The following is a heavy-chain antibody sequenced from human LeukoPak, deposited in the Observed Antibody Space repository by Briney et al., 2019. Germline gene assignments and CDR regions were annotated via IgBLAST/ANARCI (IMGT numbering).Heavy chain of an antibody. Sequence: PSETLSLTCTVSGGSISSGGYYWSWIRQHPGKGLEWIGYIYYSGSTYYNPSLKSRVTISVDTSKNQFSLKLSSVTAADTAVYYCASVYYDFWSGYPRHFDYWGQGTLVTVSS. CDR3: ASVYYDFWSGYPRHFDY. D-gene: IGHD3-3*01. J-gene: IGHJ4*02. CDR2: IYYSGST. CDR1: GGSISSGGYY. V-gene: IGHV4-31*03.